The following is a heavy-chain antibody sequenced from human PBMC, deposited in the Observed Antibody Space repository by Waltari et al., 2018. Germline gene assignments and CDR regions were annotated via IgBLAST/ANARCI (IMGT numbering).Heavy chain of an antibody. CDR1: AGCIRGFY. Sequence: QVQLQESGPSLRKPSETLSLLSTVSAGCIRGFYWSWVRQPPGKVLDWIGYIYYTGSTNFNPSLKSRVTMSVDTSKNQFSLKLSSVTAADTAFYYCARGGGGDWEWFDPWGQGTLVTVSS. V-gene: IGHV4-59*01. J-gene: IGHJ5*02. CDR3: ARGGGGDWEWFDP. CDR2: IYYTGST. D-gene: IGHD2-21*02.